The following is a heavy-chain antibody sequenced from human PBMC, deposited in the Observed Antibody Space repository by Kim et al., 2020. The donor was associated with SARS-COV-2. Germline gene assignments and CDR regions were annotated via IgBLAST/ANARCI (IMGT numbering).Heavy chain of an antibody. CDR2: INTNTGNP. Sequence: ASVKVSCKASAYSFTAYGINWVRQAPGQGLEWMGWINTNTGNPTYAQGFAGRFVFSLDTSVSTTYLQINSLKSEDTAVYYCARAWGPITNSGVLMPNYFYGMDLWGQGTTVTVSS. D-gene: IGHD3-3*01. V-gene: IGHV7-4-1*02. CDR3: ARAWGPITNSGVLMPNYFYGMDL. J-gene: IGHJ6*02. CDR1: AYSFTAYG.